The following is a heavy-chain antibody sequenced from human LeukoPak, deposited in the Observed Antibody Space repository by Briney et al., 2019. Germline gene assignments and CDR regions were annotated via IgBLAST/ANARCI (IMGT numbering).Heavy chain of an antibody. CDR3: ARVLGGYDSSGDDAFDI. Sequence: GGSLRHSCAASGLTFSSYSMNWLRQAPGKGLEWVSSISSSSSYIYYADSVKGRFTISRDNAKNSLYLQMNSLRAEDTAVYYCARVLGGYDSSGDDAFDIWGEGTMVTVSS. V-gene: IGHV3-21*01. D-gene: IGHD3-22*01. CDR2: ISSSSSYI. CDR1: GLTFSSYS. J-gene: IGHJ3*02.